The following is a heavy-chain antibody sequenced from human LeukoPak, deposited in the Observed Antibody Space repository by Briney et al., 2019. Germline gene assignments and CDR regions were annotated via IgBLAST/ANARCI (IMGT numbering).Heavy chain of an antibody. CDR1: GFTFSSYA. Sequence: PGGSLRLSCAASGFTFSSYAMSGVRQAPGKGLEWVSAISGSGDSTYYADSVKGRFTISRDNSKNTLYLQMNSLRAEDTAEYYCAKVPTRAVAGTFTYYGVDVWGQGTTVTVSS. CDR3: AKVPTRAVAGTFTYYGVDV. V-gene: IGHV3-23*01. D-gene: IGHD6-19*01. J-gene: IGHJ6*02. CDR2: ISGSGDST.